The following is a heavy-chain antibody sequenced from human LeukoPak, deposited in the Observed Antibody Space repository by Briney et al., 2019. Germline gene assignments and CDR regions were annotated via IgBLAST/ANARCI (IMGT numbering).Heavy chain of an antibody. CDR3: AKNGQSGFSFDP. CDR1: GGSLNGHY. Sequence: SETLSLTCAVYGGSLNGHYWSWIRQPPGKGLEWIGEGSESGGTKFNPSLKSRVTISADTSKNQFSLKVKSVTAADTAVYYCAKNGQSGFSFDPWGQGTLVTVSS. J-gene: IGHJ5*02. D-gene: IGHD3-3*01. V-gene: IGHV4-34*01. CDR2: GSESGGT.